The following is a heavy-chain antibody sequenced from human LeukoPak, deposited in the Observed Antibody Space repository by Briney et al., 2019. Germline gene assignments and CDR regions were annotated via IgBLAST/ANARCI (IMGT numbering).Heavy chain of an antibody. Sequence: SETLSLTCTVSGGSISSYYWCWIRQPPGKGLEWIGYIYYSGSTNYNPSLKSRVTISVDTSKNQFSLKLSSVTAADTAVYYCARENIAVAGVYAFDIWGQGTMVTVSS. D-gene: IGHD6-19*01. CDR3: ARENIAVAGVYAFDI. CDR1: GGSISSYY. J-gene: IGHJ3*02. CDR2: IYYSGST. V-gene: IGHV4-59*01.